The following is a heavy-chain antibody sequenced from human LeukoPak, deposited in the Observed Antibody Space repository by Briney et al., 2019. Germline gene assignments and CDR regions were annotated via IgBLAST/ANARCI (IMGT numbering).Heavy chain of an antibody. CDR2: IYDSGST. D-gene: IGHD6-13*01. Sequence: SETLSLTCTVSGDSISSYYWSWIRQPPGKGLEWIGYIYDSGSTHYNPSLKSQVTISVDTSKNQFSLKLSAVSAADTAVYYCATHEWQQQPPGWWGQGTRVTVSS. CDR1: GDSISSYY. CDR3: ATHEWQQQPPGW. V-gene: IGHV4-59*08. J-gene: IGHJ4*02.